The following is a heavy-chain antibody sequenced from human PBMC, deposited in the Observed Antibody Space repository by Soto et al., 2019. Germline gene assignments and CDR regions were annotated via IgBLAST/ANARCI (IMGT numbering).Heavy chain of an antibody. V-gene: IGHV3-23*05. J-gene: IGHJ4*02. CDR1: GFSFRDYT. CDR3: ARRVNGYFDY. D-gene: IGHD2-8*01. CDR2: ILSNFNT. Sequence: EVRLLDSGGGLVQPGGSMTLSCAASGFSFRDYTMSWVRQAPGKVLDCISVILSNFNTYYTDSVRGRFTISRDTSKNTLYLEMNSLRAEDTAIYYCARRVNGYFDYWGQGALVTVSS.